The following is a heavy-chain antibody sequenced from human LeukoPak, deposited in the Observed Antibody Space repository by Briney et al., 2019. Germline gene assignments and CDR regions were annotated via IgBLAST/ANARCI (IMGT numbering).Heavy chain of an antibody. D-gene: IGHD2-2*01. Sequence: SETLSLTXAVSGYSISSGYNWGWIRPPPGKGLEWIGSIYHSGSTYHNPSLKSRVTISGDTSKNQFSLKLTSVTAADTAVYYCARQVGCSSTSCSNNWFDPWGQGTLVTVSS. J-gene: IGHJ5*02. CDR1: GYSISSGYN. CDR3: ARQVGCSSTSCSNNWFDP. V-gene: IGHV4-38-2*01. CDR2: IYHSGST.